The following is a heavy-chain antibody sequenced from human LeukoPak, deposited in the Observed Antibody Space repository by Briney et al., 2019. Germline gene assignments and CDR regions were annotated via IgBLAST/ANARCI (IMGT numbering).Heavy chain of an antibody. CDR1: GFTFSNYA. CDR3: ASHPSIAAAGTGY. CDR2: ISSSSSYL. J-gene: IGHJ4*02. Sequence: GGSLRLSCAASGFTFSNYAMRWVRQAPGKGLEWVSSISSSSSYLYYADSVKGRFTISRDNAKNSLYLQMNSLRAEDTAVYYCASHPSIAAAGTGYWGQGTLVTVSS. V-gene: IGHV3-21*01. D-gene: IGHD6-13*01.